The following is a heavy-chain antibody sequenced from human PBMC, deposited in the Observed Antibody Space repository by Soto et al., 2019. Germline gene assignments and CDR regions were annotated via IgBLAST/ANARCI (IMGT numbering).Heavy chain of an antibody. Sequence: QITLKESGPTLIKPTQTLTLTCTFSGFSLNTRGVGVGWIRQPPGKALEWLALIFGDDDERYSPSLKNRLSITKDTSKNQVVLMMTNVDPVDTATYYCAHRLRFKSAVAGCYDSWGQGALVTVSS. D-gene: IGHD6-25*01. V-gene: IGHV2-5*02. CDR3: AHRLRFKSAVAGCYDS. CDR1: GFSLNTRGVG. CDR2: IFGDDDE. J-gene: IGHJ4*02.